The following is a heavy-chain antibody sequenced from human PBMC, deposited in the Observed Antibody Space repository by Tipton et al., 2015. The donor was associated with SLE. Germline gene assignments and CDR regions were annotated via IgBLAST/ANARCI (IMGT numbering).Heavy chain of an antibody. CDR3: ASNEEQLVPRY. CDR1: GGSISSYY. V-gene: IGHV4-59*05. Sequence: TLSLTCTVSGGSISSYYWSWIRQPPGKGLEWIGSIYYSGSTYYNPSLKSRVTISVDTSKNQFSLKLSSVTAADTAVYYCASNEEQLVPRYWGQGTLVTVSS. CDR2: IYYSGST. D-gene: IGHD6-13*01. J-gene: IGHJ4*02.